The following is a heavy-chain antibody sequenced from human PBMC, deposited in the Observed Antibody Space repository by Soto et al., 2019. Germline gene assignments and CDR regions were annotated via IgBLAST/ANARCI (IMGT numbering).Heavy chain of an antibody. J-gene: IGHJ4*02. Sequence: QVQLVQSGAEVKKPGASVKVSCKASGNTFTRSFMHWVRQAPGQRLEWLGLINPSGGGPNYAQKFQGRITLTRDTSTSTLYMELRSLTSEDTAVYYCARDRIGTTGTLGYWGQGTLVTVSS. CDR2: INPSGGGP. CDR1: GNTFTRSF. CDR3: ARDRIGTTGTLGY. V-gene: IGHV1-46*01. D-gene: IGHD1-1*01.